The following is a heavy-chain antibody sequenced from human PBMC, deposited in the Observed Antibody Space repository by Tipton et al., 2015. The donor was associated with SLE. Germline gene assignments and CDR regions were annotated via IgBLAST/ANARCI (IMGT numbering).Heavy chain of an antibody. J-gene: IGHJ5*02. V-gene: IGHV3-23*01. D-gene: IGHD2-15*01. Sequence: SLRLSCAASGFTVSGKHISWVRQAPGKGLEWVSDISGSGGTTYYADSVKGRFTISRDNSRNTLFLQMDSLRGEDTAVYYCAKHGLYIGSSDNYFDPWGQGTLVTVSS. CDR3: AKHGLYIGSSDNYFDP. CDR2: ISGSGGTT. CDR1: GFTVSGKH.